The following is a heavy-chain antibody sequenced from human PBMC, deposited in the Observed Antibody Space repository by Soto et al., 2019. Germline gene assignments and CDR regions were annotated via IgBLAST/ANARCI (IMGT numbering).Heavy chain of an antibody. CDR2: IIPIFGTA. J-gene: IGHJ4*02. Sequence: ASVKVSCKASGGTFSSYAISWVRQAPGQGLEWMGGIIPIFGTANYAQKFQGRVTITADKSTSTAYMELSSLRSEDTAVYYCARPNAYYYDSSGYYQFDYWGQGTMVTVSS. V-gene: IGHV1-69*06. CDR1: GGTFSSYA. CDR3: ARPNAYYYDSSGYYQFDY. D-gene: IGHD3-22*01.